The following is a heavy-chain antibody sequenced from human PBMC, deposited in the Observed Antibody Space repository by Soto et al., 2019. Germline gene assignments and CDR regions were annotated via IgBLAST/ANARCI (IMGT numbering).Heavy chain of an antibody. CDR1: GFTFSSYA. CDR3: ARDDSWSKDFYYGMDV. Sequence: GGSLRLSCAASGFTFSSYAMHWVRQAPGKGLEWVAVISYDGSNKYYADSVKGRFTISRDNSKNTLYLQMNSLRAEDSAVYYCARDDSWSKDFYYGMDVWGQGTTVTVSS. V-gene: IGHV3-30*04. CDR2: ISYDGSNK. D-gene: IGHD1-26*01. J-gene: IGHJ6*02.